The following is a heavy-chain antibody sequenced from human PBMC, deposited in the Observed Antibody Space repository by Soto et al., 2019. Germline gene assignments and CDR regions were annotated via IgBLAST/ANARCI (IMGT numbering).Heavy chain of an antibody. CDR1: GGSISSGGYY. D-gene: IGHD1-7*01. CDR2: IYYSGST. CDR3: ARDRVTGTTGIDY. Sequence: QVQLQESGPGLVKPSQTLSLTCTVSGGSISSGGYYWSWIRKHPGKGLEWIGYIYYSGSTYYNPSLKCRVTISVDTSKNQFSLKLSSVTAADTAVYYCARDRVTGTTGIDYWGQGTLVTVSS. V-gene: IGHV4-31*03. J-gene: IGHJ4*02.